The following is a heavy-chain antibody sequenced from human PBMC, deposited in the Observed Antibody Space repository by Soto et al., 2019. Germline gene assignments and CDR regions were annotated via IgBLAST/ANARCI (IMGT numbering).Heavy chain of an antibody. J-gene: IGHJ4*02. CDR1: GDSVSSNTAA. D-gene: IGHD6-19*01. Sequence: TLSLTCAISGDSVSSNTAAWNCIRSSPSRGLEWLGRTYYRSNWRHDYAVSVKSRITVNPDTSKNHFSLQLNSVTPDDTAVYYCARGVAGSGFDLWGQGTLVTVSS. V-gene: IGHV6-1*01. CDR2: TYYRSNWRH. CDR3: ARGVAGSGFDL.